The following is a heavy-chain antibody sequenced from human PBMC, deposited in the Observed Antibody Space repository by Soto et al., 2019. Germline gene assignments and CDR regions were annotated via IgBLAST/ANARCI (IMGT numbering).Heavy chain of an antibody. J-gene: IGHJ4*02. CDR1: GFTFSSYG. V-gene: IGHV3-30*18. D-gene: IGHD5-18*01. Sequence: QVQLVESGGGVVQPGRSLRLSCAASGFTFSSYGMHWVRQAPGKGLEWVAVISYDGSNKYYADSVKGRFTISRDNSKTTLYLQMNSLRAEDTAVYYCAKSQGGGYSYGFDYWGQGTLVTVSS. CDR3: AKSQGGGYSYGFDY. CDR2: ISYDGSNK.